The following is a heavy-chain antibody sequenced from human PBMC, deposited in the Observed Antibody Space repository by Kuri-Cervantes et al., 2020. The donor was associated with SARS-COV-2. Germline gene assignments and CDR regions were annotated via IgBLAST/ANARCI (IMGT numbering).Heavy chain of an antibody. Sequence: GGSLRLSCAASGFTFSSYSMNWVRQAPGKGLEWVSTFSVSGNTTYYADSVKGRFTISRDNSKNTLYLQMNGLRAEDTAVYYCAKDWGYCSSTSCYDNWFDPWGQGTLVTVSS. CDR2: FSVSGNTT. V-gene: IGHV3-23*01. J-gene: IGHJ5*02. CDR3: AKDWGYCSSTSCYDNWFDP. D-gene: IGHD2-2*01. CDR1: GFTFSSYS.